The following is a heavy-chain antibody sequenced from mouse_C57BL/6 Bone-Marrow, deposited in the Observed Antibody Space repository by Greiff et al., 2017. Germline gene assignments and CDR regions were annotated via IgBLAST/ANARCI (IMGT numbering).Heavy chain of an antibody. CDR1: GYTFTNYE. CDR3: TMITQYFDV. CDR2: IDPETGGT. J-gene: IGHJ1*03. D-gene: IGHD2-4*01. Sequence: VQLQESGAELVRPGASVTLSCKASGYTFTNYEMHWVKQTPVHGLEWIGAIDPETGGTAYNQKFKGKAILTADKSSSTAYMELRSLTSEDSAVYYSTMITQYFDVWGRGTTVTVSS. V-gene: IGHV1-15*01.